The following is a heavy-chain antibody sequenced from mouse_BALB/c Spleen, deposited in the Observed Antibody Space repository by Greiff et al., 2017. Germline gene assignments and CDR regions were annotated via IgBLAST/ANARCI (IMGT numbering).Heavy chain of an antibody. Sequence: VQLQQSGPELVKPGASMKISCKASGYSFTGYTMNWVKQSHGKNLEWIGLINPYNGGTSYNQKFKGKATLTVDKSSSTAYMELLSLTSEDSAVYYCVRPANWDEDYSMDYWGQGTSVTVSS. V-gene: IGHV1-18*01. D-gene: IGHD4-1*01. J-gene: IGHJ4*01. CDR1: GYSFTGYT. CDR2: INPYNGGT. CDR3: VRPANWDEDYSMDY.